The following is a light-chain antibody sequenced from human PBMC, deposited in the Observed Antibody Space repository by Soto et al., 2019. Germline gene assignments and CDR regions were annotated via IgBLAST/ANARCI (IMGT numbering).Light chain of an antibody. CDR3: SSYTSSSTYV. CDR1: ISNIGGRT. Sequence: QSVLTHPPSASWTPGHRFTISFSGSISNIGGRTVNWYQQLPGTAPKLLIYNNNQRPSGVSNRFSGSKSGKTASLTISGLQAEDEADYYCSSYTSSSTYVFGTWTKVTVL. CDR2: NNN. V-gene: IGLV1-44*01. J-gene: IGLJ1*01.